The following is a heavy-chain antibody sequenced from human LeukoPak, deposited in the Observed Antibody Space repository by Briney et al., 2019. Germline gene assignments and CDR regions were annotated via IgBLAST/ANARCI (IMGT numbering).Heavy chain of an antibody. CDR2: ISAYNGNT. CDR3: ARDLGKRITIFGVVIHWFDP. CDR1: GYTFTSYG. V-gene: IGHV1-18*01. Sequence: ASVKVSCKASGYTFTSYGISWVRQAPGQGLEWMGWISAYNGNTNYAQKLQGRVTMTTDTSTSTAYMELRSLRSDDTAVYYCARDLGKRITIFGVVIHWFDPWGRGTLVTVSS. D-gene: IGHD3-3*01. J-gene: IGHJ5*02.